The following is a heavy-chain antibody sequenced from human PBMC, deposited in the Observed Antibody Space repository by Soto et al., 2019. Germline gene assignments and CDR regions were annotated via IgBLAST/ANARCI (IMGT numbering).Heavy chain of an antibody. CDR1: GDSINDPNYY. D-gene: IGHD2-15*01. CDR3: ARNNWRQVARAYFFDY. Sequence: SETLSLTCAVSGDSINDPNYYWGWIRQYPGGGLEWLGNIYYSGRTNDNPALKSRVTMSMDTSKNHFSLRLTSVTAADTAIYYCARNNWRQVARAYFFDYWGRGALVTVS. J-gene: IGHJ4*02. V-gene: IGHV4-39*02. CDR2: IYYSGRT.